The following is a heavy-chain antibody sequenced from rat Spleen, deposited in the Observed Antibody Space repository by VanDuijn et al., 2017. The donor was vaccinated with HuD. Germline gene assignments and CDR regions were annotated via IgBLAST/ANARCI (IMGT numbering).Heavy chain of an antibody. V-gene: IGHV5-25*01. CDR2: ISTGGGNT. J-gene: IGHJ2*01. Sequence: EVQLVESDGGLVQPGRSLKLSCAASGFTFSDYYMAWVRQAPTKGLEWVASISTGGGNTYYRDSVKGRFTSSRDNAKSTLYLQMDSLRSEDTATYYCARPSLGGVDYWSQGVMVTVSS. CDR3: ARPSLGGVDY. D-gene: IGHD5-1*01. CDR1: GFTFSDYY.